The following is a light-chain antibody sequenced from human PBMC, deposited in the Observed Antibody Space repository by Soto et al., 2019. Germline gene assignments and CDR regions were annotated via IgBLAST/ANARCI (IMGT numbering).Light chain of an antibody. CDR1: RSDVGGYNY. J-gene: IGLJ2*01. CDR2: DVI. V-gene: IGLV2-14*03. CDR3: NSYTSSSTLL. Sequence: QSVLTQPASVSGSPGQSITISCTGTRSDVGGYNYVSWYQQHPGKAPKLIIYDVINRPSGVSNRFSGSKSGNTASLTISGLQAEDEAEYYCNSYTSSSTLLFGGGTKVTVL.